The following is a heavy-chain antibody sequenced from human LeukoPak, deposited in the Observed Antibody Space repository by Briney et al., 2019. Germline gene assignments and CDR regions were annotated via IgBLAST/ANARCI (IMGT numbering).Heavy chain of an antibody. CDR3: ASLHPPSPSSGYSSTQH. J-gene: IGHJ1*01. Sequence: GGSLRLSCAASGFTFSSYEMNWVRQAPGKGLEWVSYISSSGSTIYYADSVKGRFTISRDNAKNSLYLQMNSLRAEDTAAYYCASLHPPSPSSGYSSTQHWGQGTLVTVSS. D-gene: IGHD3-22*01. CDR1: GFTFSSYE. V-gene: IGHV3-48*03. CDR2: ISSSGSTI.